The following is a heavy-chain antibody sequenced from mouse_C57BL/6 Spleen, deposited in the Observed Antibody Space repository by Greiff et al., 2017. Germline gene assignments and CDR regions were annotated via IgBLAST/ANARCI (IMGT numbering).Heavy chain of an antibody. Sequence: EVQGVESGGGLVQPGGSMKLSCVASGFTFSNYWMNWVRQSPEKGLEWVAQIRLKSDNYATHYAESVKGRFTISRDDSKSSVYLQMNNLRAEDTGIYYCTGGTVVPFDYWGQGTTLTVSS. V-gene: IGHV6-3*01. J-gene: IGHJ2*01. D-gene: IGHD1-1*01. CDR3: TGGTVVPFDY. CDR1: GFTFSNYW. CDR2: IRLKSDNYAT.